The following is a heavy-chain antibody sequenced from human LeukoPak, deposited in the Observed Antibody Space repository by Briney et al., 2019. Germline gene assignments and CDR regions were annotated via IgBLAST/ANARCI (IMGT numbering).Heavy chain of an antibody. Sequence: GASVKVSCTASGYTFTAYYMHWVRQAPGQGLEWMGRINPDRGGTNYAQKFQGRVTMTRDKSISTAYMELTSLRSDDTAVYYCARGLYDYVWGNYRYTGDAFDIWGHGTVVTVSS. V-gene: IGHV1-2*06. CDR2: INPDRGGT. J-gene: IGHJ3*02. CDR1: GYTFTAYY. D-gene: IGHD3-16*02. CDR3: ARGLYDYVWGNYRYTGDAFDI.